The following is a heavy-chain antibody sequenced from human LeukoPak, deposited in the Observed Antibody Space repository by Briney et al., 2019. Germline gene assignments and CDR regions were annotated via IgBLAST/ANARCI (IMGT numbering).Heavy chain of an antibody. CDR2: ISNSDGKT. J-gene: IGHJ4*02. D-gene: IGHD1-1*01. Sequence: GGSLRLSCAASGFTFSSYAMSWVRQAPGKGLEWVSTISNSDGKTYYADSVKGWFTISRDNSKNTLYVQMNSLTAEDTAIYYCAKATGNLGNWGQGTLVTVSS. CDR3: AKATGNLGN. CDR1: GFTFSSYA. V-gene: IGHV3-23*01.